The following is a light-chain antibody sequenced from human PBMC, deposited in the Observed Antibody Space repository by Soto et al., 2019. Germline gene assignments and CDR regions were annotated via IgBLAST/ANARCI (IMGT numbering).Light chain of an antibody. V-gene: IGKV1-39*01. CDR3: QQSYSTPQT. Sequence: DIQMTQSPSSLSASVGDRVTITCRASQSISSYLNWYQHKPGKAPKLLIYAASSLQSGVPSRFSGSGSGTDFTLTISSLQPEAFATYYCQQSYSTPQTFGQGTKMEIK. J-gene: IGKJ2*01. CDR2: AAS. CDR1: QSISSY.